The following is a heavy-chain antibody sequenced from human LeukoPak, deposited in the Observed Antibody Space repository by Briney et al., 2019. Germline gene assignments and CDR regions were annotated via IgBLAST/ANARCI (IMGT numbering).Heavy chain of an antibody. CDR1: GGTFSSYA. J-gene: IGHJ3*02. CDR2: IIPIFGTA. D-gene: IGHD3-22*01. Sequence: SVKVSCKASGGTFSSYAISWVRQAPGQGLEWMGGIIPIFGTANYAQKFQGRVTITADKSTSTAYMELSSLRSEDTAVYYCARDSAYYYDSSGYYVNDAFDIWGQGTMVTVSS. CDR3: ARDSAYYYDSSGYYVNDAFDI. V-gene: IGHV1-69*06.